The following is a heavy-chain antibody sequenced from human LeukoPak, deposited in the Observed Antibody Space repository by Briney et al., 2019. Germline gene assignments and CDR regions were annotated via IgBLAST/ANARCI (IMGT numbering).Heavy chain of an antibody. Sequence: SVKVSCKASGGTLSSYAISWVRQAPGQGLEWMGRIIPIFGTANYAQKFQGRVTITTDESTSTAYMELSSLRSEDTAVYYCASEEVDYYDSSGSFDYWGQGTLVTVSS. CDR3: ASEEVDYYDSSGSFDY. CDR1: GGTLSSYA. V-gene: IGHV1-69*05. J-gene: IGHJ4*02. D-gene: IGHD3-22*01. CDR2: IIPIFGTA.